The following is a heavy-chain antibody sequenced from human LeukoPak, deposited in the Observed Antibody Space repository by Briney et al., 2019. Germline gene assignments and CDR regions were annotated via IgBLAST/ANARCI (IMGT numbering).Heavy chain of an antibody. CDR2: IKEDGSDK. CDR3: ARDRLGFHC. CDR1: GFTFSDYW. Sequence: PGGSLRLSCAASGFTFSDYWMSWIRQAPGKGLEWVANIKEDGSDKYYVDSVKGRFTISRDNAKNSLYFQMNSLRAEDTAVYYCARDRLGFHCWGQGTLVTVSS. J-gene: IGHJ5*01. D-gene: IGHD6-6*01. V-gene: IGHV3-7*01.